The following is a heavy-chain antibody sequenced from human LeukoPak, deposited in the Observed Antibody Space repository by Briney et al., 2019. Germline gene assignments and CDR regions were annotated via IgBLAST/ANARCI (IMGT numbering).Heavy chain of an antibody. D-gene: IGHD2-21*01. V-gene: IGHV3-7*03. J-gene: IGHJ4*02. CDR2: IKQDGSEK. CDR1: GFTFSSYW. CDR3: AKDMIVADYYFDY. Sequence: PGGSLRLSCAASGFTFSSYWMSWVRQAPGKGLEWVANIKQDGSEKYYVDSVKGRFTISRDNSKNTLYLQMNSLRAEDTAVYYCAKDMIVADYYFDYWGQGTLVTVSS.